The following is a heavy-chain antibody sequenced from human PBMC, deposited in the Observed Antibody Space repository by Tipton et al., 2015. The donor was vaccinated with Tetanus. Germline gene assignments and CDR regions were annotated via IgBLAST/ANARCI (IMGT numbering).Heavy chain of an antibody. CDR3: AAAGSTGTDDAFDI. V-gene: IGHV4-39*07. Sequence: GLVKPSEAVSLTCSVSGGSINSGTYYWSWIRQPPGKGLEWIGSIYSYNGNTFQNPSLQRRVTLSVDKSENQFFLKVNSVTAADTAVYYCAAAGSTGTDDAFDIWGQGTMVTVSS. D-gene: IGHD3-9*01. CDR2: IYSYNGNT. CDR1: GGSINSGTYY. J-gene: IGHJ3*02.